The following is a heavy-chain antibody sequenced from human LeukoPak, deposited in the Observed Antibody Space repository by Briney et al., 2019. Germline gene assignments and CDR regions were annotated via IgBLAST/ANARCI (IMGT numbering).Heavy chain of an antibody. V-gene: IGHV3-30*02. CDR1: GFTFSNYG. CDR2: IRNDGSNE. CDR3: AKLEAEAGEYFQY. Sequence: GGSLRLSCEASGFTFSNYGIHWVRQAPGKGLEWVAFIRNDGSNEDYPDSVKSRFSISRDNSRNMLYLQMNSLRAEDTAVYYCAKLEAEAGEYFQYWGQGTLVTVSS. J-gene: IGHJ1*01. D-gene: IGHD6-19*01.